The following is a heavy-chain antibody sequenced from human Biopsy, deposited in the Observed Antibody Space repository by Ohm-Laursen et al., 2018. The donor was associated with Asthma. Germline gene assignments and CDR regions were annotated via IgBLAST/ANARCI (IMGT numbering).Heavy chain of an antibody. CDR1: GFSFSEFV. D-gene: IGHD4-17*01. CDR2: ILYDGSTK. V-gene: IGHV3-30*18. CDR3: AKDPRIHGDNVAGTDV. Sequence: SLRLSCSASGFSFSEFVMHWVRQAPGKGLEWVAVILYDGSTKYYADSVKGRFTISRDNSKNTLYLQMSSLRVEDTAVYYCAKDPRIHGDNVAGTDVWGQGTAVNVSS. J-gene: IGHJ6*02.